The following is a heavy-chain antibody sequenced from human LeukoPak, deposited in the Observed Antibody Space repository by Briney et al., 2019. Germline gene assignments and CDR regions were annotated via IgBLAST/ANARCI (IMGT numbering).Heavy chain of an antibody. CDR3: ARVLGYCSSTSCSIADFDY. J-gene: IGHJ4*02. D-gene: IGHD2-2*01. Sequence: GASVKVSCKASGGTFSSYAISWVRQAPGQGLEWMGGIIPIFGTANYAQKFQGRVTITADESTSTAYMELSSLRSEDTAVYYCARVLGYCSSTSCSIADFDYWGQGTLVTVSS. CDR2: IIPIFGTA. V-gene: IGHV1-69*13. CDR1: GGTFSSYA.